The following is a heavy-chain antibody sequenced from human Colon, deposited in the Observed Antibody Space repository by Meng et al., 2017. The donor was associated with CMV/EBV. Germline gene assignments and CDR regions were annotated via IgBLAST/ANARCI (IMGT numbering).Heavy chain of an antibody. J-gene: IGHJ4*02. CDR2: IGTAGDT. Sequence: GGSLRLSCAASGFTFSSYDMHWVRQATGKGLEWVSAIGTAGDTYYPGSVKGRFTISRENAKNSLYLQMNSLRAGDTAVYYCARGRPGGNHFDYWGQGTLVTVSS. CDR1: GFTFSSYD. V-gene: IGHV3-13*01. CDR3: ARGRPGGNHFDY. D-gene: IGHD4-23*01.